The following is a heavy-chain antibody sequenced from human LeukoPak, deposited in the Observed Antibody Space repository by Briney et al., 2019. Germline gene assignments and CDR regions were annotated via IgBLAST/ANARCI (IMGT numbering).Heavy chain of an antibody. Sequence: GSLRLSCAASGFTFSSYWMSWVRQAPGKGLEWVANIKQDGSEKYYVDSVKGRFTISRDNSKNTLYLQMNSLTAEDTAVYYCANSKGVWSGYLDWGQGTLVTVSS. CDR3: ANSKGVWSGYLD. CDR1: GFTFSSYW. CDR2: IKQDGSEK. J-gene: IGHJ4*02. V-gene: IGHV3-7*03. D-gene: IGHD3-3*01.